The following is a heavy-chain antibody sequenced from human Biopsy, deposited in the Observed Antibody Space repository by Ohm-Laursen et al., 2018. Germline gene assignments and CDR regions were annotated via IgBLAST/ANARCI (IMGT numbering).Heavy chain of an antibody. V-gene: IGHV1-69*01. J-gene: IGHJ5*02. CDR3: ARGEGSSWFDP. CDR2: IIPIPNVA. D-gene: IGHD1-26*01. Sequence: STVKVSCKASGDSFTSYAIGWVRQAPGQGLEWMGGIIPIPNVATYAQKFQGRITITADESTSTAYMELSSLTSDDTAVYFCARGEGSSWFDPWGHGTLVTVSS. CDR1: GDSFTSYA.